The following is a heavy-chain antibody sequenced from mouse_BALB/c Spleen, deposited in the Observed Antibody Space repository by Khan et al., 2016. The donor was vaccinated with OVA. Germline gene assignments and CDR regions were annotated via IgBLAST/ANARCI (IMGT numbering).Heavy chain of an antibody. CDR1: GYSITSDYA. CDR2: INYSGST. Sequence: EVQLQESGPGLVKPSQSLSLTCTVTGYSITSDYAWNWIRQFPGNKLEWMGYINYSGSTSYNPSLKSRISITRDTSKNQFFLQLNSVTTEDTATYYCARNGIYDGYSLYYAMDYWGQGTSVTVSS. J-gene: IGHJ4*01. V-gene: IGHV3-2*02. D-gene: IGHD2-3*01. CDR3: ARNGIYDGYSLYYAMDY.